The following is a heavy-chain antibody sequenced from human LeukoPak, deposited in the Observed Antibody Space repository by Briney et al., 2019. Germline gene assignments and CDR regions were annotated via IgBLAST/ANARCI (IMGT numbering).Heavy chain of an antibody. D-gene: IGHD2/OR15-2a*01. CDR2: ISDIGSI. J-gene: IGHJ4*02. CDR1: GGSISSYY. CDR3: AGHHPRNTVDF. V-gene: IGHV4-59*08. Sequence: SETLSLTCTVAGGSISSYYWSWIRQPPGKGLEWIAYISDIGSINYNPSLKSRVTISLDTSKNQFSLKLSSVTAADTAVYYCAGHHPRNTVDFWGQGTLVTVSS.